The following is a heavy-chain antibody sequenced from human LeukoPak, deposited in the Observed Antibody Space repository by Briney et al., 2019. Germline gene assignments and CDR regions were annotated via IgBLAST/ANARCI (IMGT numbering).Heavy chain of an antibody. V-gene: IGHV3-23*01. J-gene: IGHJ4*02. CDR3: AKDRMTTVTTPLLI. CDR2: ISGSGGRGGNT. CDR1: GFTFSSYA. D-gene: IGHD4-17*01. Sequence: PGGSLRLSCAASGFTFSSYAMSWVRQAPGKGLEWVSGISGSGGRGGNTYYADSMKGRFTISRDNSKNTLYLQMNRLRAEDTAIFYCAKDRMTTVTTPLLIWGQGTLVTVSS.